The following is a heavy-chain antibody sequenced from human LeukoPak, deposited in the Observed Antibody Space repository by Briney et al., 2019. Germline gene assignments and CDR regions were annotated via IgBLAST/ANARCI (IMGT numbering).Heavy chain of an antibody. CDR3: AKDLSLYAPLGPWFDP. Sequence: QPGGSLRPSCAASGFTFSSYGMHWVRQAPGKGLEWVAVISYDGSNKYYADSVKGRFTISRDNSKNTLYLQMNSLRAEDTAVYYCAKDLSLYAPLGPWFDPWGQGTLVTVSS. CDR2: ISYDGSNK. CDR1: GFTFSSYG. J-gene: IGHJ5*02. D-gene: IGHD3-16*01. V-gene: IGHV3-30*18.